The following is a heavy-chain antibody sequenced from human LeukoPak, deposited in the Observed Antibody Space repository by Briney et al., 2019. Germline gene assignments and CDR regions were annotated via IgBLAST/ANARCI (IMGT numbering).Heavy chain of an antibody. Sequence: PSETLSLTCTVSGGSISSRSYYWGWIRQPPGKGLEWIGSMYYYSGSTYYNPSLKSRVSMSVDTSKNQFSLRLSSVTAADTAVYFCARHLIREEYSSSSIGFDPWGQGTLVTVSS. V-gene: IGHV4-39*01. CDR2: MYYYSGST. CDR1: GGSISSRSYY. D-gene: IGHD6-6*01. J-gene: IGHJ5*02. CDR3: ARHLIREEYSSSSIGFDP.